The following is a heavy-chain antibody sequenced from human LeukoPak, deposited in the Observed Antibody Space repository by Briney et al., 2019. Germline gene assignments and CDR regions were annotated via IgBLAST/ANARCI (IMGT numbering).Heavy chain of an antibody. J-gene: IGHJ3*02. CDR3: AKSNGYGLIDI. D-gene: IGHD3-22*01. CDR2: IYHSGST. CDR1: GGSISSSNW. Sequence: SETLSLTCAVSGGSISSSNWWSWVRQPPGKGLEWIGEIYHSGSTNYNPSLRSRVTISVDKSKNQFSLKLSSVTAADTAVYYCAKSNGYGLIDIWGQGTMVTVSS. V-gene: IGHV4-4*02.